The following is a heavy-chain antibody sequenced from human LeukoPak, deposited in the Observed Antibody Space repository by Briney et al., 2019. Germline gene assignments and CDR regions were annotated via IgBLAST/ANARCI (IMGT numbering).Heavy chain of an antibody. CDR3: ARGNSAFHD. CDR2: TYYRSRWSN. V-gene: IGHV6-1*01. J-gene: IGHJ4*02. CDR1: GDSVSSNSAA. Sequence: SQTLSLTCAISGDSVSSNSAAWNWIRQSPSRGLEWLGRTYYRSRWSNEYAVSVKSRIIINPDTSKNQISLQLDSVTPEDTAVYYCARGNSAFHDWSQGTLVTVSS. D-gene: IGHD5-18*01.